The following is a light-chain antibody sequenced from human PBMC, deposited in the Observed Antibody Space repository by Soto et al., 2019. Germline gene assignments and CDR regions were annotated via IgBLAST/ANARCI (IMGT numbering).Light chain of an antibody. CDR2: AAS. V-gene: IGKV3-20*01. CDR1: QSVRSSY. J-gene: IGKJ1*01. CDR3: QQYGSSPRT. Sequence: ENVFTQSPDTLSLSPGESATLSCRASQSVRSSYLAWYQQTPGQTPRLLIYAASSRATGIPDRFSGSGSGTDFSLTISRLEAEDFAVYYCQQYGSSPRTFGQGTKVDIK.